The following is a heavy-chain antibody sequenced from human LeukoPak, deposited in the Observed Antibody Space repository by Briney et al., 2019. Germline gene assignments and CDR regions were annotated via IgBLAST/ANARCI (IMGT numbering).Heavy chain of an antibody. J-gene: IGHJ6*03. CDR3: ARRVGGVSPNDFWSPEYYMDV. Sequence: SVKVSCKASGGTFSSYAISRVRQAPGQGLEWMGGIIPIFGTANYAQKFQGRVTITADESTSTAYMELSSLRSEDTAVYYCARRVGGVSPNDFWSPEYYMDVWGKGTTVTVSS. D-gene: IGHD3-3*01. CDR1: GGTFSSYA. V-gene: IGHV1-69*13. CDR2: IIPIFGTA.